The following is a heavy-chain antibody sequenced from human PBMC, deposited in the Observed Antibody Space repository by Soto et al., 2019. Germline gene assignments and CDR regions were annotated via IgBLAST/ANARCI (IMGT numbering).Heavy chain of an antibody. J-gene: IGHJ3*02. CDR3: ARDSHYDILTGYSRNAFDM. Sequence: GSVKVSCKTSGYSFAGHYLHWVRQAPGQGLDWMGWINPNSGGTIYAQKFQGRVTMTRDTSISTAYMVLTSLRSDDTAVYYCARDSHYDILTGYSRNAFDMWGRGTVVTVSS. CDR2: INPNSGGT. CDR1: GYSFAGHY. V-gene: IGHV1-2*02. D-gene: IGHD3-9*01.